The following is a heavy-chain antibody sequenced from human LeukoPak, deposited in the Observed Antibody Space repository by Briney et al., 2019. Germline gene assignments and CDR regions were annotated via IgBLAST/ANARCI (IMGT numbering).Heavy chain of an antibody. V-gene: IGHV4-4*02. D-gene: IGHD1-20*01. J-gene: IGHJ5*02. CDR3: AGDLTYNWFDP. CDR2: IYHSGST. CDR1: GGSIGSSNW. Sequence: SETLSLTCAVSGGSIGSSNWWSWVRQPPGNGLEWIGEIYHSGSTNYNPSLKTRVTISVDKSKHQFSLKLSSVTAADTAVYYCAGDLTYNWFDPWGQGTLVTVSS.